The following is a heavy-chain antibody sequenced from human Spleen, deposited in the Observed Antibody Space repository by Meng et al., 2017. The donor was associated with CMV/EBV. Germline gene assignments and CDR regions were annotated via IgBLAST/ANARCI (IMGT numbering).Heavy chain of an antibody. J-gene: IGHJ4*02. CDR2: IKQDGSET. CDR1: GFMFNTYW. CDR3: AKLVRYGSSSPDDY. Sequence: GESLKISCAASGFMFNTYWTAWVRQAPGKGLQWVANIKQDGSETYYVDSVKGRFTISRDNAKNTLYLQMNSLRAEDTAVYYCAKLVRYGSSSPDDYWGQGTLVTVSS. D-gene: IGHD6-6*01. V-gene: IGHV3-7*01.